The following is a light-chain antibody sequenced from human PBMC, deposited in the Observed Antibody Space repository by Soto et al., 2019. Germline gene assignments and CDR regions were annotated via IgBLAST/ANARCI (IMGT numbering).Light chain of an antibody. Sequence: QSVLTQPASVSGSPGQSITISCTGTSSDVGGYEYVSWYQQHPGKAPKRIIYDVSDRPSGVSNRFSGSKSGNTASLAISGLQAEDEADYYCSSYTTSSPLGVFGNGTKVTVL. J-gene: IGLJ1*01. CDR3: SSYTTSSPLGV. CDR2: DVS. V-gene: IGLV2-14*03. CDR1: SSDVGGYEY.